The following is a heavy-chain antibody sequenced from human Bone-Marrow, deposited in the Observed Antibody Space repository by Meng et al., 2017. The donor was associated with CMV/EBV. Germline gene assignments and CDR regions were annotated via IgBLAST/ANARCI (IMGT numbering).Heavy chain of an antibody. D-gene: IGHD2-2*02. Sequence: GESPKISRASPGFTFSNAWMSWVRQAPGKGLEWVGRFKSKTDGVTTDYAAPVKGRFTISRDDSKNTLYLQMNCLKTGETAVYYCTTDGIVVVTAAIDYWGQGSLVNGSS. J-gene: IGHJ4*02. CDR2: FKSKTDGVTT. CDR3: TTDGIVVVTAAIDY. V-gene: IGHV3-15*01. CDR1: GFTFSNAW.